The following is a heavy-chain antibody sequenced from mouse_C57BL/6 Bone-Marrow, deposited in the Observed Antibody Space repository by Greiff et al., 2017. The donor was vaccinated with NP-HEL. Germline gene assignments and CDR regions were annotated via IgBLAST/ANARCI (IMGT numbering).Heavy chain of an antibody. J-gene: IGHJ4*01. CDR2: IHPNSGST. Sequence: VQLQESGAELVKPGASVKLSCKASGYTFTSYWMHWVKQRPGQGLEWIGMIHPNSGSTNYNEKFKSKATLTVDKSSSTAYMQLSSLTSEDSAVYYCASYYGSSAMDYWGQGTSVTVSS. CDR1: GYTFTSYW. V-gene: IGHV1-64*01. D-gene: IGHD1-1*01. CDR3: ASYYGSSAMDY.